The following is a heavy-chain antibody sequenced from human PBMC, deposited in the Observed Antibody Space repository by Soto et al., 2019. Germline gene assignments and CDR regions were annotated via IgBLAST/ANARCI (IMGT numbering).Heavy chain of an antibody. CDR3: ARLLSPFDSGNYYEGELLYYSGTAV. CDR2: IYPGDSDT. D-gene: IGHD3-10*01. Sequence: GEPMRVSSRGAGDRFVAFCVRWVIQMTGKGLEWMGVIYPGDSDTRYSPSFQGQVTISADTSITTAYLQWSSLRASDTAMYYCARLLSPFDSGNYYEGELLYYSGTAVWGHRTTDTV. CDR1: GDRFVAFC. V-gene: IGHV5-51*01. J-gene: IGHJ6*02.